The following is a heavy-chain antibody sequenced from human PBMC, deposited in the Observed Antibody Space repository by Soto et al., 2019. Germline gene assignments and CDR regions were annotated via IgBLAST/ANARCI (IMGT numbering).Heavy chain of an antibody. CDR1: GGSISSGGYS. CDR2: IYQSGST. J-gene: IGHJ6*02. Sequence: SETLSLTCAVSGGSISSGGYSWSWIRQPPGKGLEWTGYIYQSGSTYYNPSLKSRVTISVDRSRNQFSLKLSSVTAADTAVYFCATQSYSNSGAYYYYAMDVWGQGTTVTVSS. V-gene: IGHV4-30-2*01. D-gene: IGHD4-4*01. CDR3: ATQSYSNSGAYYYYAMDV.